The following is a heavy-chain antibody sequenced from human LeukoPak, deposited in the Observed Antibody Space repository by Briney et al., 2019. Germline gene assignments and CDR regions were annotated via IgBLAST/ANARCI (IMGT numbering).Heavy chain of an antibody. Sequence: GGSLRLSCAASGFTFSSYAMSWVRQAPGKGLEWVSAISGSGGSTYYADSVKGRFTISRDNSKNTLYLQMNSLRAEETAVYYCAKASGGGYSYGLIDYWGQGTLVTVSS. D-gene: IGHD5-18*01. CDR1: GFTFSSYA. CDR3: AKASGGGYSYGLIDY. J-gene: IGHJ4*02. V-gene: IGHV3-23*01. CDR2: ISGSGGST.